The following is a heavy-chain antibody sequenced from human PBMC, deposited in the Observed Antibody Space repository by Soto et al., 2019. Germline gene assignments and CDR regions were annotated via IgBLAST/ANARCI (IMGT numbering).Heavy chain of an antibody. D-gene: IGHD3-16*01. J-gene: IGHJ3*02. CDR2: ISGSGVLT. CDR3: AKWGYYSVFDI. V-gene: IGHV3-23*01. Sequence: EMQLLESGGGLVQPGGSLRLSCVASGFPFSSYAMSWVRQTPGQGLEWVSGISGSGVLTYYADSVKGRFTISRDNSNNTLSLQVHILRVEITAAYFCAKWGYYSVFDIWGQGTMVTVSP. CDR1: GFPFSSYA.